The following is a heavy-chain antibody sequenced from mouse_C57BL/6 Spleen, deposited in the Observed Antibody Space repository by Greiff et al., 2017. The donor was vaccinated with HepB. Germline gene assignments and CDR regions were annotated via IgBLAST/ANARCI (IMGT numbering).Heavy chain of an antibody. CDR2: ISSGGDYI. Sequence: EVKLMESGEGLVKPGGSLKLSCAASGFTFSSYAMSWVRQTPEKRLEWVAYISSGGDYIYYADTVKGRFTISRDNARNTLYLQMSSLKSEDTAMYYCTRDGGSSYGAMDYWGQGTSVTVSS. CDR1: GFTFSSYA. J-gene: IGHJ4*01. CDR3: TRDGGSSYGAMDY. D-gene: IGHD1-1*01. V-gene: IGHV5-9-1*02.